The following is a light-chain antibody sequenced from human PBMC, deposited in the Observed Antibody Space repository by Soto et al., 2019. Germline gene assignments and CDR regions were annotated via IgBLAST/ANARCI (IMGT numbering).Light chain of an antibody. CDR1: SSNIGAGYD. CDR3: QSYDTSLSGSRV. V-gene: IGLV1-40*01. Sequence: QSVLTQPPSVSGAPGQRVTISCTGTSSNIGAGYDVHWYQQLPGTAPKLLFYGNTNRPSGVPDRFSGSKSGTSASLAITGLQGEEEADYYTQSYDTSLSGSRVFGGGTKVTVL. CDR2: GNT. J-gene: IGLJ3*02.